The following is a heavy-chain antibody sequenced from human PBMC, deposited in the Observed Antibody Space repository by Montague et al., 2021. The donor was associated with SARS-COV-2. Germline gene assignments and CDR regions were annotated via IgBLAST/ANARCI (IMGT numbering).Heavy chain of an antibody. Sequence: SETLSLTCAVSGGSISISNWWSWVRQPPGKGLEWIGEISESGRTNYNPSLESRVTISVDTSKNHFSLKLSSVTAADTAVYDCARERYSCSLTRGSTWLDTWGQGTLVTVSS. CDR2: ISESGRT. D-gene: IGHD3-16*01. V-gene: IGHV4-4*02. CDR3: ARERYSCSLTRGSTWLDT. J-gene: IGHJ5*02. CDR1: GGSISISNW.